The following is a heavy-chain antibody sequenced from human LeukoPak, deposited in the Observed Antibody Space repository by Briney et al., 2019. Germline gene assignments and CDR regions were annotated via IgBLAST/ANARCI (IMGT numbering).Heavy chain of an antibody. CDR2: ISSSSSYI. CDR3: ARVRAHTPPPSIAVAGTSSYFDY. J-gene: IGHJ4*02. Sequence: GGSLRLSCAVSGFTFSGYWMHWVRQGPGKGLEWVSSISSSSSYIYYADSVKGRFTISRDNAKNSLYLQMNSLRAEDTAVYYCARVRAHTPPPSIAVAGTSSYFDYWGQGTLGTVSS. D-gene: IGHD6-19*01. V-gene: IGHV3-21*01. CDR1: GFTFSGYW.